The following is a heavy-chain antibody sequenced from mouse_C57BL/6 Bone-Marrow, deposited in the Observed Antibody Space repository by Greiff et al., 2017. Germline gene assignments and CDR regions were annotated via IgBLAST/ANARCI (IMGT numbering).Heavy chain of an antibody. J-gene: IGHJ2*01. CDR2: IYPGDGDT. Sequence: VQLQQSGPELVKPGASVKISCKASGYAFSSSWMNWVKQRPGKGLEWIGRIYPGDGDTNYNGTFKGKATLTADKSSSTAYMQLSSLTSEASAVYFCARCPYYGSSFFDYWGQGTTLTVSS. CDR3: ARCPYYGSSFFDY. D-gene: IGHD1-1*01. V-gene: IGHV1-82*01. CDR1: GYAFSSSW.